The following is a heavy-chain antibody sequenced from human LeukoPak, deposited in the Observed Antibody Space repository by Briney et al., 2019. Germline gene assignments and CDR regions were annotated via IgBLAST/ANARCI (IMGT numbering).Heavy chain of an antibody. Sequence: GGSLRLSCAASGFTFSSYSVNRVRQAPGKGLEWVSSISSSGNYIEYADSAKGRFTISRDNAKNSLYLQMNSLRAEDTAVYYCAREGPLTGDAFDIWGQGTMVTVSS. J-gene: IGHJ3*02. CDR1: GFTFSSYS. CDR2: ISSSGNYI. D-gene: IGHD7-27*01. CDR3: AREGPLTGDAFDI. V-gene: IGHV3-21*01.